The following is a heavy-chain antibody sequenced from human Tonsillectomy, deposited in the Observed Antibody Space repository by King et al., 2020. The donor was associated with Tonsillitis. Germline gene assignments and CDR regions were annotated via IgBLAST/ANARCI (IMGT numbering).Heavy chain of an antibody. CDR1: GFTFSSYG. Sequence: VQLVESGGGVVQPGGSLRLSCAASGFTFSSYGMHWVRQAPGKGLEWVAFIRYDGSNKCYADSVKGRFTISRDNSKNTLYLQMNSLRAEDTAVYYCAKDWYCSSTSCAGYNWFDPWGQGTLVTVSS. J-gene: IGHJ5*02. CDR2: IRYDGSNK. CDR3: AKDWYCSSTSCAGYNWFDP. D-gene: IGHD2-2*01. V-gene: IGHV3-30*02.